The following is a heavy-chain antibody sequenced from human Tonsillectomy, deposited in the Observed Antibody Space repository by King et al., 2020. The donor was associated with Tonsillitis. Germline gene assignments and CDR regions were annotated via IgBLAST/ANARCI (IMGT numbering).Heavy chain of an antibody. J-gene: IGHJ4*02. D-gene: IGHD2-2*01. Sequence: VQLVESGGGVVQPGRSLRLSCAASGFTFSSYGMHWVRQAPAKGLEWVAVIWYDGSNKYYADSVKGRFTISRDNSKNTLYLQMNSLRAEDTAVYYCAREKYQLLSQGLVDYWGQGTLVTVSS. CDR2: IWYDGSNK. CDR3: AREKYQLLSQGLVDY. V-gene: IGHV3-33*01. CDR1: GFTFSSYG.